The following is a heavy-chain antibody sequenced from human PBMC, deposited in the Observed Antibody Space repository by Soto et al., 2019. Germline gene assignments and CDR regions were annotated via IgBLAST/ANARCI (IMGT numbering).Heavy chain of an antibody. Sequence: QVHLQESGPKQVKSSETLSLTCTVSGGSINAFYWNWNRQAPGKGLEWIGYISWSGNTKYSPSLRIRVTMSVDTATNQFSLRLKSVTAADTAVYYCVRGWDDLLTGVWLSFDYWGRGTPVTVPS. CDR1: GGSINAFY. J-gene: IGHJ4*02. CDR2: ISWSGNT. CDR3: VRGWDDLLTGVWLSFDY. D-gene: IGHD3-9*01. V-gene: IGHV4-59*13.